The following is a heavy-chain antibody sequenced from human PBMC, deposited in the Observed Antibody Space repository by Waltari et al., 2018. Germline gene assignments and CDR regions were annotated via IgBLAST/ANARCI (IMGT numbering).Heavy chain of an antibody. CDR2: IYHNGST. Sequence: QVQLQESGPGLVKPSETLSLTCAVSGGSVSSPSYSWHWIRQPPGMTLEWIGFIYHNGSTTYNPSLKSRVTISVDKSKNHFSLKLNSVTAADTAVYYCARSYIYGSGSYTYWGQGALVTVTS. D-gene: IGHD3-10*01. J-gene: IGHJ4*02. CDR3: ARSYIYGSGSYTY. CDR1: GGSVSSPSYS. V-gene: IGHV4-61*03.